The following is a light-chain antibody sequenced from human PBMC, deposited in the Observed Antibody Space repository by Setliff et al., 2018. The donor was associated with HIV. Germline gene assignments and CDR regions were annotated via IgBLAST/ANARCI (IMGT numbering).Light chain of an antibody. CDR2: EVR. V-gene: IGLV2-14*01. Sequence: QSALTQPASVSGSPGQSITISCTGTSSDVGGYSYVSWYQQHPGRAPKLMIYEVRNRPSGVSNRFSGSKSGNTASLTISGLQAEDEADYYCSSYAISNTLPFGTGTKVTVL. CDR3: SSYAISNTLP. J-gene: IGLJ1*01. CDR1: SSDVGGYSY.